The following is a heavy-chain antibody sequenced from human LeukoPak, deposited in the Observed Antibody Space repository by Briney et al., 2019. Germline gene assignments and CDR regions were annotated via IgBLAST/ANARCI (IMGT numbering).Heavy chain of an antibody. CDR1: GFTFSSYE. CDR3: ARDLGDIVATMIFDY. J-gene: IGHJ4*02. D-gene: IGHD5-12*01. CDR2: ISSSGSTI. V-gene: IGHV3-48*03. Sequence: GGSLRLSCAASGFTFSSYEMNWVRQAPGEGLEWVSYISSSGSTIYYADSVKGRFTISRDNAKNSLYLQMNSLRAEDTAVYYCARDLGDIVATMIFDYWGQGTLVTVSS.